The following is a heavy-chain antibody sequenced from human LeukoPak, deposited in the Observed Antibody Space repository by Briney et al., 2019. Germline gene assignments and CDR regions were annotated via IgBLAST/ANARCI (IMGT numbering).Heavy chain of an antibody. CDR1: GGSISSGGYS. D-gene: IGHD3-3*01. Sequence: SQTLSLTCAVSGGSISSGGYSWSWIRQPPGKGLEWIGYIYHSGSTYYNPSLKSRVTISVDRSQNQFSLKLSSVTAADTAVYYCARGGIFGVVKKIKNYFDYWGQGTLVTVSS. V-gene: IGHV4-30-2*01. J-gene: IGHJ4*02. CDR3: ARGGIFGVVKKIKNYFDY. CDR2: IYHSGST.